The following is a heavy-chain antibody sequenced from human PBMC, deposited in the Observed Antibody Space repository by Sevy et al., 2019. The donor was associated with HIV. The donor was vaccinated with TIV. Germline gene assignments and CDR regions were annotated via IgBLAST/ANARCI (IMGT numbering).Heavy chain of an antibody. Sequence: GGVLKISCAASGFDFSIYSMSWVRQAPGKGLEWVSTLSFGCGKINYADSVKGRFTISRDNSKSSVYLQMNNMRVEDTAVYYCAREGCTKPHDYWGQGTLVTVSS. D-gene: IGHD2-8*01. V-gene: IGHV3-23*01. J-gene: IGHJ4*02. CDR1: GFDFSIYS. CDR2: LSFGCGKI. CDR3: AREGCTKPHDY.